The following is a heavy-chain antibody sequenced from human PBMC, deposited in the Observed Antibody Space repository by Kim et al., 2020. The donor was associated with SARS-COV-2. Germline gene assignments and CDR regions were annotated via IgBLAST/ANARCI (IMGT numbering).Heavy chain of an antibody. CDR1: GYTFTSYG. CDR2: ISAYNGNT. J-gene: IGHJ6*02. CDR3: ARDDILTGYRANYYYYGIDV. D-gene: IGHD3-9*01. Sequence: ASVKVSCKASGYTFTSYGISWVRQAPGQGLEWMGWISAYNGNTNYAQNLQGRVTMTTDTSTSTAYMELRSLRSDDTAVYYCARDDILTGYRANYYYYGIDVWGPGTTVTVSS. V-gene: IGHV1-18*04.